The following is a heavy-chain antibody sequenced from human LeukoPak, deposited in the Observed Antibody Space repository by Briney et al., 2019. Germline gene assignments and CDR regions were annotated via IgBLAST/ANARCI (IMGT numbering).Heavy chain of an antibody. CDR3: ARGDYDYVWGSYRYTALGPPHDY. Sequence: ASVKVSCKASGYTFTSYGISWVRQAPGQGLEWMGWISAYNGNTNYAQKLQGRVTMTTDTSTSTAYMELRSLRSDDTAVYYCARGDYDYVWGSYRYTALGPPHDYWGQGTLVTVSS. J-gene: IGHJ4*02. V-gene: IGHV1-18*01. CDR1: GYTFTSYG. D-gene: IGHD3-16*02. CDR2: ISAYNGNT.